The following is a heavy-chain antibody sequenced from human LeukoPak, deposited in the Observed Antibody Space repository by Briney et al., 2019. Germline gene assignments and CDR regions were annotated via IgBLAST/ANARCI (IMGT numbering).Heavy chain of an antibody. J-gene: IGHJ3*02. Sequence: KPSETLSLTCAVSGYSISSSYYWGWIRQPPGKGLEWIGYMYYSGSTNYNPSLKSRVTISIDTSKNQFSLKMNSVTAADTAVYYCARVCSGCEDAFDIWGQGTMVNVSS. CDR1: GYSISSSYY. V-gene: IGHV4-61*01. CDR3: ARVCSGCEDAFDI. D-gene: IGHD2-15*01. CDR2: MYYSGST.